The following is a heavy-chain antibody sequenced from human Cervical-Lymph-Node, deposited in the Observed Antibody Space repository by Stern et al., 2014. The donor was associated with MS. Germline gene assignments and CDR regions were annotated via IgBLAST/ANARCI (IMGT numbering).Heavy chain of an antibody. CDR1: GGSISSGNYY. V-gene: IGHV4-61*02. CDR2: IYSSGST. J-gene: IGHJ3*02. D-gene: IGHD3-9*01. CDR3: ARGNYDVLTDNGGHGFDI. Sequence: QVQLVESGPGLVKPSQTLSLTCTVSGGSISSGNYYWSWIRQPAGEGLEWIGRIYSSGSTQYNPPLKSRVTISADTSTHQFSLRLSSVTAADTAVYYCARGNYDVLTDNGGHGFDIWGQGTMVTVSS.